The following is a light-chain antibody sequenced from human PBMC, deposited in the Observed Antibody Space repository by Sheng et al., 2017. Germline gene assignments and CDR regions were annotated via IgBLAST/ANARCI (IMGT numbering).Light chain of an antibody. CDR1: SSNIGRNA. V-gene: IGLV1-44*01. CDR2: GNN. Sequence: QSVVTQPPSASGTPGQRVTISCSGSSSNIGRNALNWYQQLPGTAPKLLIYGNNEGPVQGSRXRFSGSKSGNTASLTISGLQAEDEADYYCCSYAGNFILFFGSGTEGHRP. J-gene: IGLJ1*01. CDR3: CSYAGNFILF.